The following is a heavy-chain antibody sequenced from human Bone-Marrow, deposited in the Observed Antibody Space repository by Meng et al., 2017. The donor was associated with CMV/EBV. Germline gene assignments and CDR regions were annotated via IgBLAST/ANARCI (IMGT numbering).Heavy chain of an antibody. CDR2: IARSGGPI. CDR1: GFIFTASY. Sequence: SGFIFTASYMSWIRQAPGKGLEWVSYIARSGGPIYYADSVKGRFTISRDHAKNSLYLQMDSLRAEDTAVYYCTSRRDGFYYNGMDVWGQGTTVTVSS. V-gene: IGHV3-11*04. J-gene: IGHJ6*02. CDR3: TSRRDGFYYNGMDV. D-gene: IGHD5-24*01.